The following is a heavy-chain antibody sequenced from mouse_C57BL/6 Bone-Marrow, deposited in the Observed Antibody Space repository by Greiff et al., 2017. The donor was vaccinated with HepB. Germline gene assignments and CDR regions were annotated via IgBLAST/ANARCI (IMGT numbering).Heavy chain of an antibody. V-gene: IGHV1-72*01. J-gene: IGHJ4*01. CDR1: GYTFTSYW. Sequence: QVQLQQPGAELVKPGASVKLSCKASGYTFTSYWMHWVKQGPGRGLEWIGRIDPNSGCTKYNEKFKSKATLTVDNTSSTAYMPLSSLTYEDSAVYYCAMTAQAIDYYAMDYWGQGTSVTVSS. CDR2: IDPNSGCT. CDR3: AMTAQAIDYYAMDY. D-gene: IGHD3-2*02.